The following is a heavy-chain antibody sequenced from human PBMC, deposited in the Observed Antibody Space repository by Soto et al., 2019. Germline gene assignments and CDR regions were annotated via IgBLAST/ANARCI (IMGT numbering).Heavy chain of an antibody. V-gene: IGHV1-3*05. CDR1: GYTVSSYA. J-gene: IGHJ4*02. CDR3: ARGGPPIDY. D-gene: IGHD3-10*01. Sequence: QVQLVQSGAEEKKPGASVKVSCKASGYTVSSYAMQWVREAPGQRLEWMGWINAGNGNTKYSQKFQGRVTITRDTSASTAYMELSSLRSEDTAVYYCARGGPPIDYWGQGTLVTVSS. CDR2: INAGNGNT.